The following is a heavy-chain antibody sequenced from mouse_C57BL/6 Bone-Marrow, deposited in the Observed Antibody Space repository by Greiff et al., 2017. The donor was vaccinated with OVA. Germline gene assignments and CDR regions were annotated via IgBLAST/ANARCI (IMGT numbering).Heavy chain of an antibody. CDR3: VSYYGSSYDYYAMDY. CDR2: IRSKSNNYAT. D-gene: IGHD1-1*01. J-gene: IGHJ4*01. CDR1: GFSFNTYA. V-gene: IGHV10-1*01. Sequence: EVQVVESGGGLVQPKGSLKLSCAASGFSFNTYAMNWVRQAPGKGLEWVARIRSKSNNYATYYADSVKDRFTISRDDSESMLYLQMNNLKTEDTAMYYCVSYYGSSYDYYAMDYWGQGTSVTVSS.